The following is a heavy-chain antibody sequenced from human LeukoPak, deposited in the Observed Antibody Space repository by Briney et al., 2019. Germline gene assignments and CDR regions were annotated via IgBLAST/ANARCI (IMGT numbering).Heavy chain of an antibody. CDR2: IYYSGST. CDR1: GGSISSYY. CDR3: ARALRDGYNQYYFDY. V-gene: IGHV4-59*01. J-gene: IGHJ4*02. Sequence: SETLSLTCTVSGGSISSYYWSWIRQPPGKGLEWIGYIYYSGSTNYNPSPKSRVTISVNTSKNQFSLKLSSVTAADTAVYYCARALRDGYNQYYFDYWGQGTLVTVSS. D-gene: IGHD5-12*01.